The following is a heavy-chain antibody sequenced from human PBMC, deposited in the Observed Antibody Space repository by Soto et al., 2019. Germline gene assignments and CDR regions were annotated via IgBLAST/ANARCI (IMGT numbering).Heavy chain of an antibody. D-gene: IGHD2-15*01. V-gene: IGHV4-34*01. CDR3: AKDFLLSGYCSGGSCYSGVGIYFDY. Sequence: SETLSLTCAVYGGSFSGYYWSWIRQPPGKGLEWIGEINHSGSTNYNPSLKSRVTISVDTSKNQFSLKLSSVTAADTAVYYCAKDFLLSGYCSGGSCYSGVGIYFDYWGQGTLVTVSS. CDR1: GGSFSGYY. J-gene: IGHJ4*02. CDR2: INHSGST.